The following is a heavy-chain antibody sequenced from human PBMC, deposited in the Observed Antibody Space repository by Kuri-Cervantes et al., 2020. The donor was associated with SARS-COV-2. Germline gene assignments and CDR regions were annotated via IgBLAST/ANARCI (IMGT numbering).Heavy chain of an antibody. V-gene: IGHV3-49*03. J-gene: IGHJ4*02. CDR3: TRMSTQYYDFWSGGYRDFDY. Sequence: GGSLRLSCTTSGFSFRDFGVTWFRQAPGKGLEWVGFIKSKAYGETAEYAASVKGRFTISRDDSKAIAYLQMNSLKTEDTAVYYCTRMSTQYYDFWSGGYRDFDYWGQGTLVTSPQ. CDR2: IKSKAYGETA. CDR1: GFSFRDFG. D-gene: IGHD3-3*01.